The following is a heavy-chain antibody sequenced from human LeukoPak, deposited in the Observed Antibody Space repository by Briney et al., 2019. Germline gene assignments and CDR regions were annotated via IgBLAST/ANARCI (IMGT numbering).Heavy chain of an antibody. CDR1: GFTFSSYA. J-gene: IGHJ4*02. D-gene: IGHD3-22*01. Sequence: GESLRLSCAASGFTFSSYAMSWVRQAPGKGLEWVSGISTSGGGSYYADSVKGRFTISRDNPRNTLYMQMNSLRAEDTALYYCAIMHPYYDGSGYWVQWGQGTLVTVSS. V-gene: IGHV3-23*01. CDR3: AIMHPYYDGSGYWVQ. CDR2: ISTSGGGS.